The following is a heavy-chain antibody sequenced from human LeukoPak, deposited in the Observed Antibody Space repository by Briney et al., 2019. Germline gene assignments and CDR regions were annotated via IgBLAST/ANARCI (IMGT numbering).Heavy chain of an antibody. CDR2: IYYSGST. J-gene: IGHJ4*02. Sequence: PSETLSLTCTVSGGSISSYYWSWIRQPPGKGLEWIGYIYYSGSTNYNPSLKSRVNISVDTSKNQFSLKLSSVTAADTAVYYCARVVVPAAIDYWGQGTLVTVSS. CDR1: GGSISSYY. D-gene: IGHD2-2*02. CDR3: ARVVVPAAIDY. V-gene: IGHV4-59*01.